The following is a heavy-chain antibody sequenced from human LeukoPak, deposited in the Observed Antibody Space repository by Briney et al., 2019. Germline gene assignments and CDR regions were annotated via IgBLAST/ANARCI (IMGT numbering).Heavy chain of an antibody. J-gene: IGHJ3*02. V-gene: IGHV3-9*03. CDR2: ISWNSGSI. CDR1: GFTFDDYA. CDR3: AKGGSGYYYVGAFDI. D-gene: IGHD3-22*01. Sequence: GGSLRLSCAASGFTFDDYAMHWVRQAPGKGLEWDSGISWNSGSIGYADSVKGRFTISRDNAKNSLYLQMNSLRAEDMALYYCAKGGSGYYYVGAFDIWGQGTMVTVSS.